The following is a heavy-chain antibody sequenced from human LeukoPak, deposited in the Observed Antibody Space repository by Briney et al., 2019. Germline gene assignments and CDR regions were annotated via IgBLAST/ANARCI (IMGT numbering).Heavy chain of an antibody. D-gene: IGHD2-2*01. V-gene: IGHV5-51*01. CDR2: IYPGDSGT. J-gene: IGHJ6*04. CDR3: ARLAVVPLEVQAADPRSLDYYYYGMDV. Sequence: GESLKISCKGSGYSFTSYWIGWVRQMPGKGLEWMGIIYPGDSGTRYSPSFQGQVTISADKSISTAYLQWSSLKASDTAMYYCARLAVVPLEVQAADPRSLDYYYYGMDVWGKGTTVTVSS. CDR1: GYSFTSYW.